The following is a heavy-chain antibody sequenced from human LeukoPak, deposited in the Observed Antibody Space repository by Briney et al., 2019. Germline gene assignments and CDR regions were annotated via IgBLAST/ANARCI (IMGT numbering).Heavy chain of an antibody. Sequence: SETLSLTRTVYGGSISIYYWSWIRQPPGKGLEWIAYISDIGSINYNPSLKSRVTISLDTSKNQFSLKLSSVTAADTAVYYCARQHWYSSGWLDYWGQGTLVTVSS. J-gene: IGHJ4*02. V-gene: IGHV4-59*08. CDR1: GGSISIYY. CDR3: ARQHWYSSGWLDY. D-gene: IGHD6-19*01. CDR2: ISDIGSI.